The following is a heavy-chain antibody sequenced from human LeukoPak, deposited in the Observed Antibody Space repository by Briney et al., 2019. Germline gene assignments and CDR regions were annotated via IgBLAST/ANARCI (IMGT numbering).Heavy chain of an antibody. CDR2: ISSSSSYI. J-gene: IGHJ4*02. V-gene: IGHV3-21*01. CDR1: GFTFSSYA. CDR3: ARDSPYGTAGY. D-gene: IGHD2-8*02. Sequence: GGSLRLSCAASGFTFSSYAMSRVRQAPGKGLEWVSSISSSSSYIYYADSVKGRFTISRDNTKNSLYLQMNSLRAEDTAVYYCARDSPYGTAGYWGQGTLVTVSS.